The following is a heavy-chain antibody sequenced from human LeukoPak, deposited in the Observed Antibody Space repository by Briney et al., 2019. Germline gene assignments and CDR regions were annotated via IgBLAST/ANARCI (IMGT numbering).Heavy chain of an antibody. D-gene: IGHD6-6*01. V-gene: IGHV3-30*04. J-gene: IGHJ4*02. CDR2: ISYDGSNK. CDR1: GFTFSSYA. CDR3: ARESSSSYPVAYYFDY. Sequence: GGSLRLSCAASGFTFSSYAMHWVRQAPGKGLEWVAVISYDGSNKYYADSVKGRYTISRDNSKNTLFLQLNSLRTEDTAVYYCARESSSSYPVAYYFDYWGQGTLVTVSS.